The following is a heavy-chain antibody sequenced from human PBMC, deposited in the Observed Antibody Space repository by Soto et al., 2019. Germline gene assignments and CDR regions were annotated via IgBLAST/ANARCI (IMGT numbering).Heavy chain of an antibody. D-gene: IGHD3-10*01. J-gene: IGHJ6*02. CDR2: ISGSGGAT. CDR3: ARAYLGELPRRADYYYAMDV. Sequence: PGGSLRLSCAASGFTFDNYAMNWVRQAPGKGLEWVAHISGSGGATKYADSVKGRFSISKDNSKKSLYLQMNNLRVGDTAVYYCARAYLGELPRRADYYYAMDVWGRGTTVTVSS. CDR1: GFTFDNYA. V-gene: IGHV3-23*01.